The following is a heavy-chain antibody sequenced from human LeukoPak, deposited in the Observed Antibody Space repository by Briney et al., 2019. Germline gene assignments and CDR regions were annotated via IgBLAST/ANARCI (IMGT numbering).Heavy chain of an antibody. J-gene: IGHJ3*02. CDR1: GFTFSSYG. CDR3: AKSDSYDCSGHVFAFAI. Sequence: PGGSLRLSCAASGFTFSSYGMIWVRQAPAKGLEWVSGVSGSGSSTNYAASVRGRFTISRDNSKNTLYLQMNSLRAEDTAVYYCAKSDSYDCSGHVFAFAIWGEGTIVTVSS. D-gene: IGHD3-22*01. V-gene: IGHV3-23*01. CDR2: VSGSGSST.